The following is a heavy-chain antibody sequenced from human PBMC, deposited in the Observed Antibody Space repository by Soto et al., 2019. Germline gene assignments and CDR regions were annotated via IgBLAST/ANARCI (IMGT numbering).Heavy chain of an antibody. D-gene: IGHD2-2*01. CDR2: IIPIFGTA. CDR3: ARGPDIVVVPGSSTRVGYYYYGMDV. Sequence: QVQLVQSGAEVKKPGSSVKVSCKASGGTFSSYAISWVRQAPGQGLEWMGGIIPIFGTANYAQKFQGRVTITADESTSTAYMELSSLRSEDTAVYYCARGPDIVVVPGSSTRVGYYYYGMDVWGQGTTVTVSS. J-gene: IGHJ6*02. CDR1: GGTFSSYA. V-gene: IGHV1-69*01.